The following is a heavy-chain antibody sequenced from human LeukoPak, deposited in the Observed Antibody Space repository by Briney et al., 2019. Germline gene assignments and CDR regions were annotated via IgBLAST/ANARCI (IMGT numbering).Heavy chain of an antibody. CDR2: INHSGST. J-gene: IGHJ3*02. CDR1: GASFSGYY. Sequence: PSQTLSLACAVYGASFSGYYWSWLRQPPGKGLEWHGEINHSGSTNYNPSLKSGVPISVDTPKNQLSLKLTSLNAAHTPVYSFASAPKRHTHGAFDSWGQGRM. V-gene: IGHV4-34*01. CDR3: ASAPKRHTHGAFDS.